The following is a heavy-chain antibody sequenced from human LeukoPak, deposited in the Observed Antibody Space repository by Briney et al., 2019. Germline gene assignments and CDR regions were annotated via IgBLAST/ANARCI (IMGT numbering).Heavy chain of an antibody. D-gene: IGHD4-17*01. CDR3: ARVERDRLRPSYFDL. J-gene: IGHJ2*01. V-gene: IGHV4-4*07. CDR2: IYTSGST. Sequence: SETLSLTCTVSGGSISGYYWSWIRQPAGKGLEWIGRIYTSGSTNYNPSLKSRVTMSVDTSKNQFSLKLSSVTAADTAVYYCARVERDRLRPSYFDLWGRGALVTVSS. CDR1: GGSISGYY.